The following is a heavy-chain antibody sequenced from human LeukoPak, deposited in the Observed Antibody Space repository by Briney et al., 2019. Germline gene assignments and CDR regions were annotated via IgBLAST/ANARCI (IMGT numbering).Heavy chain of an antibody. CDR1: GGSFSGYY. CDR3: AVRVNWFDP. J-gene: IGHJ5*02. CDR2: INHSGGT. V-gene: IGHV4-34*01. D-gene: IGHD3-10*01. Sequence: SETLSLTCAVYGGSFSGYYWSWIRQPPGKGLEWIGEINHSGGTNYNPSLKSRVTVSVDTSKNQFSLKLSSVTAADTAVYYCAVRVNWFDPWGQGTLVTVSS.